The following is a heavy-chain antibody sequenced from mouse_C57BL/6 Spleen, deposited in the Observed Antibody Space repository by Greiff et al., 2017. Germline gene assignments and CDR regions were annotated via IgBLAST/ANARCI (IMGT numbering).Heavy chain of an antibody. J-gene: IGHJ1*03. Sequence: QVQLQQPGAELVMPGASVKLSCKASGYTFTSYWMHWVKQRPGQGLEWIGEIDPSASYTNYNQKFKGKSTLTVDKSSSTAYMQRSSLTSEDSAVYYCARSVTVYWYFEVWGTGTTVTVSS. CDR3: ARSVTVYWYFEV. D-gene: IGHD2-2*01. CDR2: IDPSASYT. V-gene: IGHV1-69*01. CDR1: GYTFTSYW.